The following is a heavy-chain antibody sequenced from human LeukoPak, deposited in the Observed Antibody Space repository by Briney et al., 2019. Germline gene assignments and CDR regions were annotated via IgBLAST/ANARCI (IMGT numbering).Heavy chain of an antibody. J-gene: IGHJ1*01. CDR2: IYYSGST. Sequence: SETLPLTCTDSGGCINTYFWSWIRQPPGKGLAWIGYIYYSGSTNYNPSLKRRVTISVDTSKNQVSLKLSSVTAADTAVYYCARGVTGGWYGDFQHWGQGTLVTVSS. CDR3: ARGVTGGWYGDFQH. CDR1: GGCINTYF. D-gene: IGHD6-19*01. V-gene: IGHV4-59*01.